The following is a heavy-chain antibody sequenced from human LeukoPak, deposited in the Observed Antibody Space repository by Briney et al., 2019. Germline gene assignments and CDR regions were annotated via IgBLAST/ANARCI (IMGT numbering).Heavy chain of an antibody. V-gene: IGHV3-15*07. Sequence: GSLRLSCVASGLIFSDAWMNWVRQAPGKGLEWVGRIKSKVDGGTVDYAAPVKGRFTISRDDSKSTLYLQLNSLKTEDSAVYYCTKDPPLTGGVYSAYWGQGTLVTVSS. CDR3: TKDPPLTGGVYSAY. CDR1: GLIFSDAW. CDR2: IKSKVDGGTV. D-gene: IGHD7-27*01. J-gene: IGHJ4*02.